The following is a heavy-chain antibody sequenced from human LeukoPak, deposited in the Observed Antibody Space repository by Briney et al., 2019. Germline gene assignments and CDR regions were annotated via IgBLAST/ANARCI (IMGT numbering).Heavy chain of an antibody. Sequence: GGSLRLSCAASGFTFSSYSMNWVRQAPGKGLEWVSYIGSISSAIYYADSVKGRFTISRDNAKNSLYLQMNSLRAEDTAVYYCARHAPTSSAFDYWGQGTLVTVSS. J-gene: IGHJ4*02. CDR2: IGSISSAI. V-gene: IGHV3-48*04. CDR3: ARHAPTSSAFDY. D-gene: IGHD6-19*01. CDR1: GFTFSSYS.